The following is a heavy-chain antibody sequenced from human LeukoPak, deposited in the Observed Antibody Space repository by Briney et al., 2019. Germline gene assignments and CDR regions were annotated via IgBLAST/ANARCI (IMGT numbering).Heavy chain of an antibody. V-gene: IGHV4-4*07. J-gene: IGHJ5*02. D-gene: IGHD2-15*01. CDR1: GGSLSSYY. Sequence: SETLSLTCTVSGGSLSSYYWSWNRHPPGKGMERIGRIYTSGSTNYNPSLKSRVTISVDTSKNKFSLTLSSATAADTAVYYCARDRSGRFDPWGQGTLVTVSS. CDR3: ARDRSGRFDP. CDR2: IYTSGST.